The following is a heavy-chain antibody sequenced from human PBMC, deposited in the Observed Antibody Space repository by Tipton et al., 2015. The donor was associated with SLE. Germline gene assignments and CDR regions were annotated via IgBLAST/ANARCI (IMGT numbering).Heavy chain of an antibody. CDR1: GGSISSFY. Sequence: TLSLTCTVSGGSISSFYWSWIRQPSGKGLEWIGRIYTSGSTNYNPSPKSRVTMSVATSKNQFSLKLSSVTAADTAVYYCARGVVQGVPFDYWGQGTLVTVSS. CDR2: IYTSGST. D-gene: IGHD3-10*01. CDR3: ARGVVQGVPFDY. V-gene: IGHV4-4*07. J-gene: IGHJ4*02.